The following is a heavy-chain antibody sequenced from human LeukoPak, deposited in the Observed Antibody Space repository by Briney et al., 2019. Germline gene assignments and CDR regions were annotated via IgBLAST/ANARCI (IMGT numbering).Heavy chain of an antibody. D-gene: IGHD5/OR15-5a*01. V-gene: IGHV3-30*02. CDR2: IGYDGNNK. J-gene: IGHJ6*03. CDR3: AKGPKQLLVRRSVWSYMDV. CDR1: GFSVSNNY. Sequence: PGGSLRLSCSASGFSVSNNYMTWVRQAPGKGLEWVAFIGYDGNNKYYPDSVKGRFTISRDISKNTLYLQMNSLRAEDTAVYYCAKGPKQLLVRRSVWSYMDVWGKGTTVTIS.